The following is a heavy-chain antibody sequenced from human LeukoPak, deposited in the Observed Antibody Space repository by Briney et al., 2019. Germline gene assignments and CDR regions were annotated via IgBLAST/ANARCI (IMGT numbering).Heavy chain of an antibody. D-gene: IGHD3-10*01. V-gene: IGHV3-11*01. Sequence: GGSLRLSCAASGFTFSDYYMTWIRQAPGKGLEWVSHISSSGTIIYYADSVKGRFTISRDNSKNTLYLQMNSLRAEDMALYYCAKSKYLGGSYDYWGQGTLVTVSS. CDR1: GFTFSDYY. CDR3: AKSKYLGGSYDY. J-gene: IGHJ4*02. CDR2: ISSSGTII.